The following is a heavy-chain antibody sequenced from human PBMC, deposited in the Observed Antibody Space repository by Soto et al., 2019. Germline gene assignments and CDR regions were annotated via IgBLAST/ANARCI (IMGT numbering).Heavy chain of an antibody. CDR3: AREDDILTPLNAFDI. CDR1: GFTFSSYG. J-gene: IGHJ3*02. Sequence: GGSLRLSCAASGFTFSSYGMHWVRQAPGKGLEWVAVIWYDGSNKYYADSVKGRFTISRDNSKNTLYLQMNSLRAEDTAVYYCAREDDILTPLNAFDIWGQGTMVTVSS. V-gene: IGHV3-33*01. CDR2: IWYDGSNK. D-gene: IGHD3-9*01.